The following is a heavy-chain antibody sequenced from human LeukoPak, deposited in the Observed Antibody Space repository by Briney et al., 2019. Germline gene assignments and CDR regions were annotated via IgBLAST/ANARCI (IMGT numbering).Heavy chain of an antibody. CDR1: GGSISSYY. D-gene: IGHD1-26*01. CDR3: ARKSGSYSPKHNAFDI. V-gene: IGHV4-59*01. J-gene: IGHJ3*02. Sequence: SETLSLTCTVSGGSISSYYWSWIRQPPGKGLELIGYIYYSGSTNYNPSLKSRVTISVDTSKNQFSLKLSSVTAADTAVYYCARKSGSYSPKHNAFDIWGQGTMVTVSS. CDR2: IYYSGST.